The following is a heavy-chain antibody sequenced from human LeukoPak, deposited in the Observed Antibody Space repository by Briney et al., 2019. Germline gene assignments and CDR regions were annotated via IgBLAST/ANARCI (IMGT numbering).Heavy chain of an antibody. J-gene: IGHJ4*02. CDR2: IYYSGST. CDR1: GGSISSYY. V-gene: IGHV4-59*01. CDR3: ARGTYGDKLFDY. Sequence: PSETLSLTCTVSGGSISSYYWSWIRQPPGKGLEWIGYIYYSGSTNYNPSLKSRVTISVDTSKNQFSLKLSSVTAADTAVYYCARGTYGDKLFDYWGQGTLVTVSS. D-gene: IGHD4-17*01.